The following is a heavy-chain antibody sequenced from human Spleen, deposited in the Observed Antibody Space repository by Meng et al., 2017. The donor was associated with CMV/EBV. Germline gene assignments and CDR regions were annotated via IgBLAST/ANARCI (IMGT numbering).Heavy chain of an antibody. D-gene: IGHD1-26*01. CDR1: GFTFTGYY. CDR3: TRRPLGSTNPFDS. CDR2: INPHGDVT. Sequence: ASVKVSCKASGFTFTGYYIHWVRQAPGQGLEWVGWINPHGDVTKYGQHFQRRVTMTRDTSTSSAYLELASLRSDDTAVYFCTRRPLGSTNPFDSWGQGTLVTVSS. J-gene: IGHJ4*02. V-gene: IGHV1-2*02.